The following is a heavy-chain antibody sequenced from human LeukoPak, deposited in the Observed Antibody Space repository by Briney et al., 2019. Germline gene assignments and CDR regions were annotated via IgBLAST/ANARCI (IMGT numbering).Heavy chain of an antibody. CDR1: GYNFTIYW. V-gene: IGHV5-51*01. J-gene: IGHJ5*02. CDR2: IYPGDSDT. D-gene: IGHD3-9*01. CDR3: ARLDHYDILTGRGDWFDP. Sequence: PGESLKISCKGSGYNFTIYWIGWVRQMPGKGLEWMGIIYPGDSDTRYSPSFQGQVTISADKSISTAYLQWSSLKASDTAMYYCARLDHYDILTGRGDWFDPWGQGTLVTVSS.